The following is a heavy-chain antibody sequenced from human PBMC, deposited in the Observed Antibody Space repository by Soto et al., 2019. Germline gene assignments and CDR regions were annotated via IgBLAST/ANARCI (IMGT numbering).Heavy chain of an antibody. D-gene: IGHD7-27*01. Sequence: QVQLVQSGAEVKKPGSSVKVSCEASGGTFSGHAISWVRQAPGQGPEWMGGLIPLFGTTQHAQKLQERRKSKEDKATSTAYMELTTLRFHPTDNYYCARGPNWGYRFDSWGQGTLVTVSS. CDR3: ARGPNWGYRFDS. J-gene: IGHJ4*02. V-gene: IGHV1-69*06. CDR1: GGTFSGHA. CDR2: LIPLFGTT.